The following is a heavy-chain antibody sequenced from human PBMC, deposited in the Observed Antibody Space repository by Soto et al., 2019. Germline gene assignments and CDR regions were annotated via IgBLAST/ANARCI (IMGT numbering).Heavy chain of an antibody. V-gene: IGHV4-39*01. CDR3: ASSQKGYNWNYFDH. CDR2: VFYTGFT. D-gene: IGHD1-20*01. J-gene: IGHJ4*02. Sequence: PSETLSLTCAVSGGSISGSYYYWGWLRQSPGRGPEWIGSVFYTGFTSYNPSLESRVSVSVDTSKNQFSLKVSAVTAADPAVYYCASSQKGYNWNYFDHWGQGALVTVSS. CDR1: GGSISGSYYY.